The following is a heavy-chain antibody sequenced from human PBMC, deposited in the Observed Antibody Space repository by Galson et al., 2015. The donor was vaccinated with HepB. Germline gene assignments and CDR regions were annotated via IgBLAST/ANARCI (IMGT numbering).Heavy chain of an antibody. CDR1: RFTFSTYW. CDR2: IRSDGGDT. J-gene: IGHJ4*02. D-gene: IGHD3-10*01. Sequence: SLRLSCAASRFTFSTYWMHWVRQAPGKGLVWVPRIRSDGGDTNYADSVKGRFTISRDNAKNTLYLQMNSLRAEDTAVYYCARDRVSGSGSLDYWGQGTLVTVSS. CDR3: ARDRVSGSGSLDY. V-gene: IGHV3-74*01.